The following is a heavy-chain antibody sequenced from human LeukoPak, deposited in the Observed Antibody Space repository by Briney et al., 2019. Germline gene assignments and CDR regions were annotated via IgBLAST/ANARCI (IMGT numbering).Heavy chain of an antibody. J-gene: IGHJ4*02. Sequence: AGGSLRLSCAASGFTFSYYGIHWVRQAPGKGLEWVAVISYDATNKYYTDSVKGRFTISRDNSKNTLYLQMNSLRAEDTAVYYCAAPMVRGVMSYYFDYWGQGTLVTVSS. D-gene: IGHD3-10*01. CDR3: AAPMVRGVMSYYFDY. CDR2: ISYDATNK. CDR1: GFTFSYYG. V-gene: IGHV3-33*05.